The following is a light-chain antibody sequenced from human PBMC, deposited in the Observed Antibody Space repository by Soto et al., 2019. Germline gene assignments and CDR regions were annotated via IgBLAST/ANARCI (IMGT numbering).Light chain of an antibody. Sequence: EIVMTQSPATLSVSPGERATLSCRASQSVSSKLAWYQQKPGQPPRVLIYSASTRATGIPARFSGSGSGTEFTLTISSLQSEDSAVYYCQHYNDWPPTWTFGQGTRVEIK. CDR3: QHYNDWPPTWT. CDR1: QSVSSK. J-gene: IGKJ1*01. V-gene: IGKV3-15*01. CDR2: SAS.